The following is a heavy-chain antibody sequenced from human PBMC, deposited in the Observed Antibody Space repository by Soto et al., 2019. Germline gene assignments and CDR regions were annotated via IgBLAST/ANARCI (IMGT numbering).Heavy chain of an antibody. V-gene: IGHV5-51*01. CDR3: ARGPCRGSTCYYWYFDH. Sequence: PGESLMISCKGSGYTFTTYWIGWVRQMPGKGLEWMGIIYPGDSDTRYSPSFQGQVTISADRSISTAYLQWSSLKASDTAMYYCARGPCRGSTCYYWYFDHWGQGTQVTVSS. CDR1: GYTFTTYW. CDR2: IYPGDSDT. D-gene: IGHD2-15*01. J-gene: IGHJ4*02.